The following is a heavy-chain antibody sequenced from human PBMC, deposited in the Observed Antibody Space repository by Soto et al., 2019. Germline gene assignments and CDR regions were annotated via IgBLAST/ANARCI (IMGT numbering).Heavy chain of an antibody. CDR3: ARDLSSGCCFDP. CDR1: GVTFIRYA. Sequence: AXVKFWCPACGVTFIRYAISWVRQSPGQGLEWMGGIIPIFGTANYAQKFQGRVTITADKSTSTAYMELSSLRSEDTAVYYCARDLSSGCCFDPWGQGTLVTVSS. V-gene: IGHV1-69*06. CDR2: IIPIFGTA. J-gene: IGHJ5*02. D-gene: IGHD6-19*01.